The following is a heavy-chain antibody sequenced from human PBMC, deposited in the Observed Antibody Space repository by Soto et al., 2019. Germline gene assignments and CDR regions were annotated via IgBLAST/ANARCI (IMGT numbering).Heavy chain of an antibody. D-gene: IGHD3-22*01. J-gene: IGHJ5*02. CDR2: ISYYGRNE. CDR3: MRGIYVSSAYFP. V-gene: IGHV3-30-3*01. CDR1: GFTFMSYA. Sequence: PGGSLRLSCAASGFTFMSYAMHWVRQAPGKGLEWVAMISYYGRNENYAESVKGRLTISRDNSKNTLYLQINSLRPEDTAVYYCMRGIYVSSAYFPLGQGALVTVSS.